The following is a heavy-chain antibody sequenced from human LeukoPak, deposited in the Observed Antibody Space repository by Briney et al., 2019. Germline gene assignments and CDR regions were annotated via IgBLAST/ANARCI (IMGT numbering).Heavy chain of an antibody. Sequence: GGSLRLSCAASGFTFSSYSMNWVRQAPGKGLEWVSSISSSSSYIYYADSVKGRFTISRDNAKNSLYLQMNSLGAEDTAVYYCARDPRAAAVFDYWGQGTLVTVSS. CDR1: GFTFSSYS. CDR3: ARDPRAAAVFDY. CDR2: ISSSSSYI. V-gene: IGHV3-21*01. D-gene: IGHD6-13*01. J-gene: IGHJ4*02.